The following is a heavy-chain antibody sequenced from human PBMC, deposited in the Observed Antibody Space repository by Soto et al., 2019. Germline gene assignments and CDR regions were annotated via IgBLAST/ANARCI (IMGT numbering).Heavy chain of an antibody. Sequence: QLQLQESGSGLVKPSQTLSLTCAVSGGSISSGGYSWSWIRQPPGKGLEWIGYIYHSGSTYYNPSLKSRVTISVDRSKNQFSLKLSSVTAADTAVYYCARDLHSSSSASGYGMDVWGQGTTVTVSS. V-gene: IGHV4-30-2*01. D-gene: IGHD6-6*01. CDR3: ARDLHSSSSASGYGMDV. CDR1: GGSISSGGYS. J-gene: IGHJ6*02. CDR2: IYHSGST.